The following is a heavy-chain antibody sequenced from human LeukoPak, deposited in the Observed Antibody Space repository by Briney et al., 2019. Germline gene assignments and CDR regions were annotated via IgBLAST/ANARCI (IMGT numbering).Heavy chain of an antibody. CDR3: ARDRETSSCFDY. V-gene: IGHV3-21*01. CDR1: GFTFSSYS. J-gene: IGHJ4*02. Sequence: GGSLRLSCAASGFTFSSYSMNWVRQTPGKGLEWVSSISSSSSSYIYYADSVKGRFTISRDNAKNSLFLQMKSLRAEDTAVYYCARDRETSSCFDYWGQGTLVTVSS. CDR2: ISSSSSSYI. D-gene: IGHD6-13*01.